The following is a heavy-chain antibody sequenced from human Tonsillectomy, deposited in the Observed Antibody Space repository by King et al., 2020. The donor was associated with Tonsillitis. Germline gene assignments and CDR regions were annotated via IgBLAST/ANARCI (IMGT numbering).Heavy chain of an antibody. CDR2: IRFDGSIE. V-gene: IGHV3-30*02. CDR3: AKGYYDTSGYYLPPAY. J-gene: IGHJ4*02. D-gene: IGHD3-22*01. Sequence: VQLVESGGGVVLPGGSLRLSCAASGFSFSSDGMHWVRQAPGKGLEWVAFIRFDGSIEYYADSVKGRFTISRDNSKNTLFLQMKSLKTEDTAVYSCAKGYYDTSGYYLPPAYWGQGTLVTVSS. CDR1: GFSFSSDG.